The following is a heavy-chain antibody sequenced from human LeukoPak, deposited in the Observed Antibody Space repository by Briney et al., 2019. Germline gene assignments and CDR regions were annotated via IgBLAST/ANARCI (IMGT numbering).Heavy chain of an antibody. CDR1: GASISSYY. J-gene: IGHJ5*02. CDR2: ISYSGST. Sequence: TSETLSLTCTVSGASISSYYWSWIRQPPGKGLEWIGYISYSGSTNYNPSLKSRVTISADTSKNQVSLTLSSVTAADTAVYYCARHTPYYDYVWGSYRPYNWFDPWGQGTLVTVSS. D-gene: IGHD3-16*02. CDR3: ARHTPYYDYVWGSYRPYNWFDP. V-gene: IGHV4-59*08.